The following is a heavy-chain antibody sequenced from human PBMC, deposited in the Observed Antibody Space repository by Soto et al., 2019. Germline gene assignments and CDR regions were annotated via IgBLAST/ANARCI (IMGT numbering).Heavy chain of an antibody. CDR2: ITPIFGTA. V-gene: IGHV1-69*01. CDR1: GGTFSSYA. CDR3: ARDYGHDCSGGRCYFYF. J-gene: IGHJ4*02. D-gene: IGHD2-15*01. Sequence: QVQLVQSGAEVKKPGSSVKVSCKASGGTFSSYAISWVRQAPGQGLEWMGGITPIFGTANHAQTFQGRVTITADEYTSTAHMELSSLRSEDTAVYYCARDYGHDCSGGRCYFYFWGQGTLVTVSS.